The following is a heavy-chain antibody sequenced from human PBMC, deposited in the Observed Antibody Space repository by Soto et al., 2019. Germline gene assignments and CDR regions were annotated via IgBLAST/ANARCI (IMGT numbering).Heavy chain of an antibody. D-gene: IGHD6-19*01. J-gene: IGHJ4*02. CDR1: GGSISSYY. CDR3: ARRYSSGFDY. V-gene: IGHV4-59*08. CDR2: IFYSGST. Sequence: QVQLQESGPGPVKPSETLSLTCTVSGGSISSYYWSWIRQPPGKGLEWIGYIFYSGSTNYNPSLKSRVTISVDTSKNQFSLKLSSVTAADTAVYYCARRYSSGFDYWGQGTLVTVSS.